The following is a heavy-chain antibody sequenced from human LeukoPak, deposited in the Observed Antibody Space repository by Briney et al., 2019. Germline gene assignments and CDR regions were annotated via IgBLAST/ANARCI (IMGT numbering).Heavy chain of an antibody. J-gene: IGHJ6*02. CDR3: ARDYYDSSGYYYYYYGMDV. CDR1: GGSISSYY. V-gene: IGHV4-59*12. D-gene: IGHD3-22*01. Sequence: SETLSLTCTVSGGSISSYYWSWIRQPPGKGLEWIGYIYYSGSTNYNPSLKSRVTISVDTSKNQFSLKLSSVTAADTAVYYCARDYYDSSGYYYYYYGMDVWGQGTSVTVSS. CDR2: IYYSGST.